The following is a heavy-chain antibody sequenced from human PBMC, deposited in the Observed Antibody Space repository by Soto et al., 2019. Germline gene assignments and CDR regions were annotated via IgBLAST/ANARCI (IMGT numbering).Heavy chain of an antibody. CDR1: GFTFNIYG. V-gene: IGHV3-23*01. J-gene: IGHJ5*01. Sequence: SGGSLRLSCSASGFTFNIYGMSWVRQAPGQSQKWVSGIICSCGSTDNGSSRKGPFTIYRDNSKNTLNLQMNSLKDEDTAVYVCAKGQDDYGDSDSWFDSWGQGTLVTVSS. D-gene: IGHD4-17*01. CDR2: IICSCGST. CDR3: AKGQDDYGDSDSWFDS.